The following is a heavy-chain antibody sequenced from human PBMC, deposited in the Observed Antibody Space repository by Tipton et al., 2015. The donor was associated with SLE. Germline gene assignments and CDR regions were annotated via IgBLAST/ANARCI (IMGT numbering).Heavy chain of an antibody. V-gene: IGHV1-46*01. CDR2: INPSGGST. J-gene: IGHJ3*02. CDR1: GYTFTSYY. Sequence: QLVQSGAEVKKPGASVKVSCKASGYTFTSYYMHWVRQAPGQGLEWMGIINPSGGSTSYAQKFQGRVTMTRDTSTSTVYMELSSLRSEDTAVYYCARDIAAAGTGDDAFDIWGQGTMVTASS. D-gene: IGHD6-13*01. CDR3: ARDIAAAGTGDDAFDI.